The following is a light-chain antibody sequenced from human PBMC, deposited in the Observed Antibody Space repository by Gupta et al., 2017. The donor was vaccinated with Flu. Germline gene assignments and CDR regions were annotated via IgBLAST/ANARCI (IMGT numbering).Light chain of an antibody. J-gene: IGLJ3*02. CDR2: SKN. V-gene: IGLV1-44*01. CDR3: DAWDDRLKGRV. CDR1: SSNIGRNT. Sequence: RVTSSLSGRSSNIGRNTVDWFQQLPGQAPKLLIYSKNQRPSGVPDRFSGSKSGNSASLAISGLQSEDEAEYYCDAWDDRLKGRVFGGGTKLTVL.